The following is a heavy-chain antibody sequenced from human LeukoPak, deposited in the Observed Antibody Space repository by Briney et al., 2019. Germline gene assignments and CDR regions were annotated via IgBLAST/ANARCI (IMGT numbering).Heavy chain of an antibody. J-gene: IGHJ3*02. CDR1: GFTFSSYA. V-gene: IGHV3-7*03. D-gene: IGHD1-7*01. CDR2: IKEDGSDK. Sequence: SGGSLRLSCAASGFTFSSYAMSWVRQAPGKGLEWVANIKEDGSDKYYMDAVKGRFTISRDNAKNSLYLQMNSLRVEDTAVYYCARIRKLELRHTFDIWGQGTMVIVSS. CDR3: ARIRKLELRHTFDI.